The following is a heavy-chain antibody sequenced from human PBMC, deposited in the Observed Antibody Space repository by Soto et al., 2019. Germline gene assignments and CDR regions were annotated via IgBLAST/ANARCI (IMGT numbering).Heavy chain of an antibody. CDR1: GYSFTDYH. CDR2: INPKSGGT. J-gene: IGHJ6*02. CDR3: ARGHSTDCSNGVCSFFYNHEMDV. V-gene: IGHV1-2*04. D-gene: IGHD2-8*01. Sequence: ASVKVSCKASGYSFTDYHIHWVRQAPGQGLEWLGRINPKSGGTSTAQKFQGWVTMTRDRSLSTVYMELTRLRSDDTAVYFCARGHSTDCSNGVCSFFYNHEMDVWGQGTTVTV.